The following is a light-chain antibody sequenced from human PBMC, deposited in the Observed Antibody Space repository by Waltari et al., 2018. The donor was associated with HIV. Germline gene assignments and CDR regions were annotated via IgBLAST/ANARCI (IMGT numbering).Light chain of an antibody. V-gene: IGLV2-14*01. CDR2: EVT. CDR1: SSDLDDYNS. Sequence: QSALTQPASVSGSPGQSISIPCTGTSSDLDDYNSVSWYQHHPGKAPKLIIYEVTNRPSGVSNRFSGSKSGHTASLTISGLQAEDEADYFCMSYISSATPEFGGGTKVTVL. J-gene: IGLJ3*02. CDR3: MSYISSATPE.